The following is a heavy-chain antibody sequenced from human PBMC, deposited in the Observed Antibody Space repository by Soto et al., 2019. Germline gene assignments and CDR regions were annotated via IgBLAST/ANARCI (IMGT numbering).Heavy chain of an antibody. CDR3: ARPDKVGATVSGFARFDY. CDR1: GGSISSSSYY. Sequence: QLQLQESGPGLVKPSETLSLTCTVSGGSISSSSYYWGWIRQPPGKGLEWIGSIYYSGSTYYNPSLKSRVTISVDTSKNQFSLKLSSVTAADTAVYYCARPDKVGATVSGFARFDYWGQGTLVTVSS. D-gene: IGHD1-26*01. CDR2: IYYSGST. J-gene: IGHJ4*02. V-gene: IGHV4-39*01.